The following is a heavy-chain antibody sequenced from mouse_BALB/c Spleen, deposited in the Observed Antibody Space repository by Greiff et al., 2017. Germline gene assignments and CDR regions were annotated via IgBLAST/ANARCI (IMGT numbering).Heavy chain of an antibody. CDR3: ATRYDYDYFDY. Sequence: ESGPDLVKPSRSLSLTCAVTGYSITSGYSWQWLRQFPGNKLEWMGYIHYSGCTNYHPSLKSRISITRDTSKNQFFLQLNSVTTEDTATYYCATRYDYDYFDYWGQGTTLTVSS. CDR1: GYSITSGYS. J-gene: IGHJ2*01. D-gene: IGHD2-4*01. V-gene: IGHV3-1*02. CDR2: IHYSGCT.